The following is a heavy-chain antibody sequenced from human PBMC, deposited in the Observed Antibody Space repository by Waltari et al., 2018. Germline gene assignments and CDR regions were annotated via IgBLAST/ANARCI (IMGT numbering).Heavy chain of an antibody. D-gene: IGHD6-19*01. V-gene: IGHV1-2*02. Sequence: QVQLVQSGAEVKKPGASVNVSCKTSGYTFTGNYIFRVRQAPGQGLEWMGWINPTSGGTRIAQKFQGRVTMTRDTSTTTAYLEVSELKSDDTAVYYCARGEPLAGRKIPFDSWGQGTLVTVSS. CDR2: INPTSGGT. CDR3: ARGEPLAGRKIPFDS. CDR1: GYTFTGNY. J-gene: IGHJ4*02.